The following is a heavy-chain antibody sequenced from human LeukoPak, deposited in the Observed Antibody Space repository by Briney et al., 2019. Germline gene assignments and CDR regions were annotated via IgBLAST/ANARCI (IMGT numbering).Heavy chain of an antibody. Sequence: SETLSPTCTVSGGSISSYYWSWIRQPPGKGLEWIGYIYYSGSTNYNPSLKSRVTISVDTSKNQFSLKLSSVTAADTAVYYCARHRAMIEYYYYGMDVWGQGTTVTVSS. J-gene: IGHJ6*02. CDR2: IYYSGST. CDR3: ARHRAMIEYYYYGMDV. CDR1: GGSISSYY. V-gene: IGHV4-59*08. D-gene: IGHD3-22*01.